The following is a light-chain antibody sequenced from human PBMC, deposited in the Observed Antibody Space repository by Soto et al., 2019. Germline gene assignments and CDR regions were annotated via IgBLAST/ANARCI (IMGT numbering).Light chain of an antibody. Sequence: QSVLTQPASVSGSPGQSITISCTGTSSDVGGYNSVSWYQVHPGKAPKLILYDVDDRPSGVSYRFSGSKSGNTASLTISGLQAADEADYFCSSFTSSMTNVFGSGTKLTVL. CDR3: SSFTSSMTNV. J-gene: IGLJ1*01. CDR2: DVD. CDR1: SSDVGGYNS. V-gene: IGLV2-14*03.